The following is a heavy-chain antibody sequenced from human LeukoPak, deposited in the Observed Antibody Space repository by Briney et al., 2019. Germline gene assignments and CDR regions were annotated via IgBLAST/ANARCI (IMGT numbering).Heavy chain of an antibody. CDR3: ARDRGSYDAFDI. CDR1: GFTFSNYY. V-gene: IGHV3-74*03. J-gene: IGHJ3*02. Sequence: GGSLRLSCAASGFTFSNYYMDWVRQAPGKGLVWVSRINSDGSRYADSVKGRFTISRDNAKNTLYLQMNSLRAEDTAVYYCARDRGSYDAFDIWGQGTMVTVSS. D-gene: IGHD1-26*01. CDR2: INSDGS.